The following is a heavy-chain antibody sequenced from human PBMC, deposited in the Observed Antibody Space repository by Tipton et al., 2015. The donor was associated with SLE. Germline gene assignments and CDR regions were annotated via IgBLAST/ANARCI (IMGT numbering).Heavy chain of an antibody. CDR2: IYYSGST. CDR1: GGSISSYY. Sequence: TLSLTCTVSGGSISSYYWSWIRQPPGKGLEWIEYIYYSGSTNYNPSLKSRVTISVDTSKNQFSLKLSSVTAADTAVYYCARDGGLLWFGDRRYSFDYWGQGTLVTVSS. D-gene: IGHD3-10*01. J-gene: IGHJ4*02. CDR3: ARDGGLLWFGDRRYSFDY. V-gene: IGHV4-59*01.